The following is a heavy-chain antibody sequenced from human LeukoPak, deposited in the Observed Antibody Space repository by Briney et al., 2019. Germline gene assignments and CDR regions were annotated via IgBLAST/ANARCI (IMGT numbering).Heavy chain of an antibody. V-gene: IGHV4-34*01. J-gene: IGHJ6*02. Sequence: PSETLSLTCAVYGGSFSGYYWSWIRQPPGKGLEWIGEINHSGSTNYNPSLKSRVTISVDTSKNQFSLKLSSVTAADTAVYYCARAPRPANDYGDYYYYGMDVWGQGTTVTVSS. CDR2: INHSGST. D-gene: IGHD4-17*01. CDR3: ARAPRPANDYGDYYYYGMDV. CDR1: GGSFSGYY.